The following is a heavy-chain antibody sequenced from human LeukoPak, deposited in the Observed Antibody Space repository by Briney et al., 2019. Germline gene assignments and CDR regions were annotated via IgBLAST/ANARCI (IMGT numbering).Heavy chain of an antibody. CDR1: GGSISSYY. J-gene: IGHJ4*02. CDR2: IYYSGST. Sequence: SETLSLTCTVSGGSISSYYWSWIRQPPGKGLEWIGSIYYSGSTLYNPSLRSRVTISVDTSKNQFSLKLSAVTAADTAVYYCAGPGYGSSWLFDYWGQGTLVTVSS. CDR3: AGPGYGSSWLFDY. V-gene: IGHV4-59*05. D-gene: IGHD6-13*01.